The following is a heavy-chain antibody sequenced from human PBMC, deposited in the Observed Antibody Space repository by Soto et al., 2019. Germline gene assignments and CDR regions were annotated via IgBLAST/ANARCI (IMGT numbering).Heavy chain of an antibody. CDR1: GCPLTSYG. J-gene: IGHJ4*01. V-gene: IGHV1-18*04. CDR2: ISAYNGNT. CDR3: ARSAYYYDSSGYYYPVYFDY. Sequence: XSVKVACKASGCPLTSYGVIWVRQAPGQGLEWMGWISAYNGNTNYAQKLQCRVTMTTDTSTSTAYMELRSLRSDDTAVYYCARSAYYYDSSGYYYPVYFDYWGHGTLVTVSS. D-gene: IGHD3-22*01.